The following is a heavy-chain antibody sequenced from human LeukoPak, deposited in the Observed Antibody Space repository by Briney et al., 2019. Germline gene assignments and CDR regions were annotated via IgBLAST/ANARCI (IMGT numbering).Heavy chain of an antibody. J-gene: IGHJ4*02. CDR1: GYSFSIHG. V-gene: IGHV1-18*01. Sequence: GASVQVSCKASGYSFSIHGITWARQAPGQGLEYLGWISASDGTTNYAHKVQDRVTMTSDTSTSTAYLELRRLRSEDTAVYYCARCGAAVTTHFSHWGQGTLVTVSS. D-gene: IGHD4-17*01. CDR3: ARCGAAVTTHFSH. CDR2: ISASDGTT.